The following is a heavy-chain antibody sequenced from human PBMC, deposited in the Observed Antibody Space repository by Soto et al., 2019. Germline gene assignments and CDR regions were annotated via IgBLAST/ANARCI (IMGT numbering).Heavy chain of an antibody. V-gene: IGHV1-69*13. J-gene: IGHJ6*02. CDR1: GGTFSSYA. D-gene: IGHD3-3*01. CDR3: ARDYDFWSGYGPNGMDV. CDR2: IIPIFGTA. Sequence: GASVKVSCKASGGTFSSYAISWVRQAPGQGLEWMGGIIPIFGTANYAQKFQGRVTITADESTSTAYMELSSLRSEDTAVYYCARDYDFWSGYGPNGMDVWGQGTTVTVSS.